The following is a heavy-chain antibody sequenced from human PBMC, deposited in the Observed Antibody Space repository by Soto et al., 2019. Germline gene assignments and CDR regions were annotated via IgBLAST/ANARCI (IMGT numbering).Heavy chain of an antibody. D-gene: IGHD2-2*01. J-gene: IGHJ4*02. Sequence: EVELVESGGGLVQPGGSLRLSCAASGFTFSSYWMSWVRQAPGKGLEWVANIKQDGSDKYYVDSVKGRFTISRDNATNSLYLQMNSLRAEDTAIYYCARGGGASDYWGQGTLVTVSA. CDR1: GFTFSSYW. CDR2: IKQDGSDK. CDR3: ARGGGASDY. V-gene: IGHV3-7*04.